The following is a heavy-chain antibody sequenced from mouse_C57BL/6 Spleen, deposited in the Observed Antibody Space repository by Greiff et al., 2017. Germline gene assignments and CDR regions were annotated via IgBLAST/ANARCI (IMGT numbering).Heavy chain of an antibody. Sequence: EVNVVESGGGLVKPGGSLKLSCAASGFTFSSYAMSWVRQTPEKRLEWVATISDGGSYTYYPDNVKGRLTITRDNANNNLYLQMRQLKSEDTAMDYCARDGGGRPAWFAYWGQGTLVTVSA. V-gene: IGHV5-4*01. CDR1: GFTFSSYA. CDR3: ARDGGGRPAWFAY. J-gene: IGHJ3*01. CDR2: ISDGGSYT.